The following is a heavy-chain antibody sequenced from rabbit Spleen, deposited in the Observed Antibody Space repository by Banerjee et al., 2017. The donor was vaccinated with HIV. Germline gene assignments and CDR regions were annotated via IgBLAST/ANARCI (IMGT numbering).Heavy chain of an antibody. V-gene: IGHV1S45*01. Sequence: QEQLVESGGGLVQPEGSLTLTCTASGFSFSGAWMSWVRQAPGKGLEWIGYIDTGSGSAYYASWAKGRFTISKTSSTTVTLQMTSLTAADTATYFCARLWDLWGPGTLVTVS. D-gene: IGHD5-1*01. CDR1: GFSFSGAW. CDR2: IDTGSGSA. J-gene: IGHJ4*01. CDR3: ARLWDL.